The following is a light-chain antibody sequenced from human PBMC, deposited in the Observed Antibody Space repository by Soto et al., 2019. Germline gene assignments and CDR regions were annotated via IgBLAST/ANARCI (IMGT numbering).Light chain of an antibody. CDR2: GAS. CDR1: QSVSSSY. V-gene: IGKV3-20*01. Sequence: EIVLTQSPGTLSLSPGERATLSCRASQSVSSSYLAWYQQKPGQAPRLLIYGASSRATGIPDRFSGSGSGTDFTLTISRLEPADFAVYYCQQYGSSLWTFGQGTKLEIK. J-gene: IGKJ2*02. CDR3: QQYGSSLWT.